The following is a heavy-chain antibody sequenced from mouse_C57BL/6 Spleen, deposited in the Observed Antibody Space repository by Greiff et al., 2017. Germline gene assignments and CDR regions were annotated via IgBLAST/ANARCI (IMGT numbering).Heavy chain of an antibody. CDR3: AREGVITTVEGYSAMDY. D-gene: IGHD1-1*01. Sequence: VQLQQSGAELVKPGASVKLSCTASGFNIKDYYMHWVKQRPEQGLEWIGRIDPEDGETKYAPKFQGKATITADTSSNTAYLQRSSLTSEDAAVYYCAREGVITTVEGYSAMDYWGQGTSVTVSS. CDR2: IDPEDGET. J-gene: IGHJ4*01. CDR1: GFNIKDYY. V-gene: IGHV14-2*01.